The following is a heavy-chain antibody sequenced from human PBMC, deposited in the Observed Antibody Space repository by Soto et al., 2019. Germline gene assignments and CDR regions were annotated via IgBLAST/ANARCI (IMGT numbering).Heavy chain of an antibody. V-gene: IGHV1-3*01. J-gene: IGHJ6*02. CDR1: GYTFTSYA. CDR2: INAGNGNT. D-gene: IGHD6-25*01. Sequence: ASVKVSCKASGYTFTSYAMHWGRQAPGQRLEWMGWINAGNGNTKYSQKFQGRVTITRDTSASTAYMELSSLRSEDTAVYYCARDRAPAPYYGMDVWGQGTTVTVSS. CDR3: ARDRAPAPYYGMDV.